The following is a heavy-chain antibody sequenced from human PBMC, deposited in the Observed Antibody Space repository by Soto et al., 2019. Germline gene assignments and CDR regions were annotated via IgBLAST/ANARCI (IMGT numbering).Heavy chain of an antibody. V-gene: IGHV3-30*18. J-gene: IGHJ5*02. CDR2: ISYDGSNK. CDR1: GFTFSSYG. Sequence: QVQLVESGGGVVQPGRSLRLSCAASGFTFSSYGMHWVRQAPGKGLEWVAVISYDGSNKYYADSVKGRFTISRDNSKNTLYLQMNSLRAEDTAVYYCAKYLKYSSSSVNWFDPWGQGTLVTVSS. CDR3: AKYLKYSSSSVNWFDP. D-gene: IGHD6-6*01.